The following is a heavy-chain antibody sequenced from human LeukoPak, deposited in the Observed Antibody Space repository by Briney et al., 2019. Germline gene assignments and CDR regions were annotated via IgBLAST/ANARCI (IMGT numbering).Heavy chain of an antibody. CDR2: IGGSDDST. Sequence: PGDSLRLSCVASGFSFSTAAMNWVRPVPGKGLEWVSTIGGSDDSTSYADSVKGRFTISSDFSKNTLYLQMNSLRAEDTAVYFCAKGLVFHDNYFDNWGQGTLVTVSS. V-gene: IGHV3-23*01. CDR1: GFSFSTAA. CDR3: AKGLVFHDNYFDN. D-gene: IGHD5/OR15-5a*01. J-gene: IGHJ4*02.